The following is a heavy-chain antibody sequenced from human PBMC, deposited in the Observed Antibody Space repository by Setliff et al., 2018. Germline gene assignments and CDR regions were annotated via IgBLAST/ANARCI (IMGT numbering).Heavy chain of an antibody. CDR1: GGSISSGNYY. V-gene: IGHV4-61*09. CDR2: IQTSGTT. J-gene: IGHJ6*03. CDR3: AREDGPNYYYYYMDI. D-gene: IGHD2-8*01. Sequence: KPSETLSLTCTVSGGSISSGNYYWSWIRRPAGKGLEWIGHIQTSGTTNYNPSLKSRVTISVDTSKNQFSLKLSAVTAADTAVYFCAREDGPNYYYYYMDIWGKGTTVTVSS.